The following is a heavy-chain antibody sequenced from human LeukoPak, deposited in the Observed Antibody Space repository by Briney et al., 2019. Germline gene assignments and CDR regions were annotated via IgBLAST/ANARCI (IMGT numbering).Heavy chain of an antibody. CDR3: ARSKRHPSPSNWFDP. Sequence: ASVKVSCKASGYTFTSYDINWVRQATGQGLEWMGWMNPNSGNTGYAQKFQGRVTITRNTSISTAYMELSSLRSEDTAVYYCARSKRHPSPSNWFDPWGQGTLVTVSS. CDR1: GYTFTSYD. CDR2: MNPNSGNT. V-gene: IGHV1-8*03. J-gene: IGHJ5*02.